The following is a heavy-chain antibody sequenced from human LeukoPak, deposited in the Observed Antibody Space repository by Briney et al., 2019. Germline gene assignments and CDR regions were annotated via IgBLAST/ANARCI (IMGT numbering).Heavy chain of an antibody. CDR3: AEGIAAAWNSSWFDP. D-gene: IGHD6-13*01. Sequence: PSGTLSLTCAVSGYSISSGYYWGWIRQPPGKGLEWIGSIYHSGSTYYNPSLKSRVTISVDTSKNQFSLKLSSVTAADTAVYYCAEGIAAAWNSSWFDPWGQGTLVTVSS. J-gene: IGHJ5*02. CDR1: GYSISSGYY. V-gene: IGHV4-38-2*01. CDR2: IYHSGST.